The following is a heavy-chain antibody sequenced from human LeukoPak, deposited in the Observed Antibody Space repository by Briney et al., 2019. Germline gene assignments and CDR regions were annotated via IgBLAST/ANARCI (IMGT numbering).Heavy chain of an antibody. V-gene: IGHV1-2*02. CDR1: GYTFTRYY. D-gene: IGHD2-2*01. CDR3: ARDVGSTSCYR. J-gene: IGHJ4*02. Sequence: GASVKVSCKASGYTFTRYYMHWVRQAPGQGLGWMGWINPNSGGTNYAQKFQGRVTMTRDTSISTAYMELSRLRSDDTAVYYCARDVGSTSCYRWGQGTLVTVSS. CDR2: INPNSGGT.